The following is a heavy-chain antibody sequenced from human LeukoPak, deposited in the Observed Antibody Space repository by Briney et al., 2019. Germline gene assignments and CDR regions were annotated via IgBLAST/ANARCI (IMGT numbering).Heavy chain of an antibody. Sequence: SETLSLTCTVSGGSINPYYWSWIRQPPGKGLEWIGNIYYSGSTNYNPSLKSRVTISVDTSKNQFSLKLSSVTAADTAVYYCARGSDTAAGLYWGQGTLVTVSS. J-gene: IGHJ4*02. CDR1: GGSINPYY. D-gene: IGHD6-13*01. CDR3: ARGSDTAAGLY. CDR2: IYYSGST. V-gene: IGHV4-59*12.